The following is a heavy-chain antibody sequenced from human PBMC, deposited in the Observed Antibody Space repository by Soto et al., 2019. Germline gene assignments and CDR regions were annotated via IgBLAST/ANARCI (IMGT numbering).Heavy chain of an antibody. V-gene: IGHV1-2*04. D-gene: IGHD3-10*01. CDR1: GYTFTGYY. Sequence: GASVKVSCKASGYTFTGYYMHWVRQAPGQGLEWMGWINPNSGGTNYAQKFQGWVTMTRDTSISTAYMELSRLRSDDTAVYYCATLGRPYGSGSYELDYWGQGTLVTVSS. J-gene: IGHJ4*02. CDR2: INPNSGGT. CDR3: ATLGRPYGSGSYELDY.